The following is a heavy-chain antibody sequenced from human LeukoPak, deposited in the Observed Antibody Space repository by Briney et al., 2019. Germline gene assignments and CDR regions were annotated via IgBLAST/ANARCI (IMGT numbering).Heavy chain of an antibody. D-gene: IGHD6-13*01. Sequence: GGSLRLSCAASGFTFSSYSMNWVRQAPGKGLEWVSSISSSSRYIYYADSVKGRFTISRDNAKNSLYLQMNSLRAEDTAVYYCARARIAAAGTTTRATYYYYYGMDVWGKGTTVTVSS. J-gene: IGHJ6*04. CDR1: GFTFSSYS. V-gene: IGHV3-21*01. CDR2: ISSSSRYI. CDR3: ARARIAAAGTTTRATYYYYYGMDV.